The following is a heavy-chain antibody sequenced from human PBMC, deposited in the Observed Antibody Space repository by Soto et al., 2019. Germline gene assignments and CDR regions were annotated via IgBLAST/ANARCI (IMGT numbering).Heavy chain of an antibody. CDR2: ISYDGSNK. CDR1: GFTFSSYA. CDR3: ARVVGSSWYLYYYYGMDV. Sequence: LRLSCAASGFTFSSYAMHWVRQAPGKGLEWVAVISYDGSNKYYADSVKGRFTISRDNSKNTLYLQMNSLRAEDTAVYYCARVVGSSWYLYYYYGMDVWGQGTTVTVSS. V-gene: IGHV3-30-3*01. J-gene: IGHJ6*02. D-gene: IGHD6-13*01.